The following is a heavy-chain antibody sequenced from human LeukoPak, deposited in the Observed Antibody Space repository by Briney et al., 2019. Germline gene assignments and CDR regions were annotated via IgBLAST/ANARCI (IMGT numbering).Heavy chain of an antibody. Sequence: PSETLSLTCTVSGGSISSYYWSWIRQPPGKGLEWIGYIHYSGSTNYNPSLKSRVTISVDTSKNQFSLKLSSVTAADTAVYYCARGWWTTDAYGYYYYGMDVWGQGTTVTVSS. J-gene: IGHJ6*02. CDR3: ARGWWTTDAYGYYYYGMDV. CDR2: IHYSGST. V-gene: IGHV4-59*01. CDR1: GGSISSYY. D-gene: IGHD3-10*01.